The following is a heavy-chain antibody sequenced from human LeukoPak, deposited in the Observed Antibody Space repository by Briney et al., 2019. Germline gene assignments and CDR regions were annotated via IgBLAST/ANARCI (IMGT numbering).Heavy chain of an antibody. Sequence: GRSLRLSCAASGFTFSSYGMHWVRQAPGKGLEWVAVISYDGSNKYYADSVKGRFTISRDNSKNTLYLQMNSLRDEDTALYSCAKDTSSGYYDSSGYYYGNYFDYWGQGTLVTVSS. CDR3: AKDTSSGYYDSSGYYYGNYFDY. V-gene: IGHV3-30*18. CDR1: GFTFSSYG. D-gene: IGHD3-22*01. J-gene: IGHJ4*02. CDR2: ISYDGSNK.